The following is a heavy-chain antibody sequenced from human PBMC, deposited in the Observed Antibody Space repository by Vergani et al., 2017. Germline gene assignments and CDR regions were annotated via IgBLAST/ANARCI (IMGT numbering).Heavy chain of an antibody. D-gene: IGHD2-21*02. V-gene: IGHV3-48*02. CDR1: GFTFSSYS. J-gene: IGHJ4*02. CDR2: ISSSSTI. Sequence: EVQLVESGGGLVQPGGSLRLSCAASGFTFSSYSMNWVRQAPGKGLEWVSYISSSSTIYYADSVKGRFTISRDNAKNSLYLQMNSLRDEDTAVYYCAPNRWGLPFDYWGQGTLVTVSS. CDR3: APNRWGLPFDY.